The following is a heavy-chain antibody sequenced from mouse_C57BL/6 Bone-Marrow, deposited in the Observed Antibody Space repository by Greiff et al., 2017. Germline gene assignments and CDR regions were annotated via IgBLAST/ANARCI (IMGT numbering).Heavy chain of an antibody. CDR1: GYSITSGYY. V-gene: IGHV3-6*01. J-gene: IGHJ3*01. CDR2: ISYDGSN. Sequence: ESGPGLVKPSQSLSLTCSVTGYSITSGYYWNWIRQFPGNKLEWMGYISYDGSNNYNPSLKNRISITRDTSKNQFFLKLNSVTTEDTATYYCARGAMIKGWFAYWGQGTLVTVSA. CDR3: ARGAMIKGWFAY. D-gene: IGHD2-4*01.